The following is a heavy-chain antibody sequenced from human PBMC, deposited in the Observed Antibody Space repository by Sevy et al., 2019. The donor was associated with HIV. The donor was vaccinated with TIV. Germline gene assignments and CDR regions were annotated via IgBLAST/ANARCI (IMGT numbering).Heavy chain of an antibody. Sequence: ASVKVSCKASGGTFSSYAISWVRQAPGQELEWMGRIIPIFGTANYAQKFQGRVTITADESTSTAYMELSSLRSEDTAVYYCARDRHSGILQTDYWGQGTLVTVSS. D-gene: IGHD3-10*01. J-gene: IGHJ4*02. CDR2: IIPIFGTA. V-gene: IGHV1-69*13. CDR3: ARDRHSGILQTDY. CDR1: GGTFSSYA.